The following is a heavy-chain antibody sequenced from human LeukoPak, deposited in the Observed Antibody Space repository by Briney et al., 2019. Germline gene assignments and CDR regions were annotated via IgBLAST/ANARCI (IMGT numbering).Heavy chain of an antibody. Sequence: GGSLRLSCAASGFTFSSCAMHWVRQAPGKGLEWVAVISYDGSNKYYADSVKGRFTISRDNSKNTLYLQMNSLRAEDTAVYYCARDSPMFGDTAMVNIFDYWGQGTLVTVSS. CDR2: ISYDGSNK. CDR3: ARDSPMFGDTAMVNIFDY. V-gene: IGHV3-30*04. J-gene: IGHJ4*02. CDR1: GFTFSSCA. D-gene: IGHD5-18*01.